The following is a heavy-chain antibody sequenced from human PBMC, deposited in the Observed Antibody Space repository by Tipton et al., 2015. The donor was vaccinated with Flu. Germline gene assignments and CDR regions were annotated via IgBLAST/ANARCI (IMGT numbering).Heavy chain of an antibody. Sequence: TLSLTCAVYGGSFSGYYWSWIRQPPGKGLEWIGYIYYSGSTNYNPSLKSRVTISVDTSKNQFSLKLSSVTAADTAVYYCARVGSSWANWFDPWGQGTLVTVSS. V-gene: IGHV4-59*01. CDR1: GGSFSGYY. CDR2: IYYSGST. J-gene: IGHJ5*02. D-gene: IGHD6-13*01. CDR3: ARVGSSWANWFDP.